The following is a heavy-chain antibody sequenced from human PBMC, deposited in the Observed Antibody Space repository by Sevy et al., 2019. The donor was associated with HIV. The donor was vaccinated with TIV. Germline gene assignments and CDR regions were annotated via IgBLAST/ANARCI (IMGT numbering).Heavy chain of an antibody. CDR3: ARSPPVVVVPGAPSWFDP. CDR1: DGSFSGYS. J-gene: IGHJ5*02. Sequence: SETLSLTCGVHDGSFSGYSWNWIRQLPGKGLEWIGEINQSGITYYNPSVKSRVTISVDTSKKQFSLKLNSVTAADTAVYFCARSPPVVVVPGAPSWFDPWGQGTLVTVSS. V-gene: IGHV4-34*01. D-gene: IGHD2-2*01. CDR2: INQSGIT.